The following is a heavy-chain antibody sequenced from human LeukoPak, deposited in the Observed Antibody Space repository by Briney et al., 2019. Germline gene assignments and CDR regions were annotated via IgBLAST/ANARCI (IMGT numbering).Heavy chain of an antibody. CDR1: GFTFSSYW. Sequence: PSGGSLRLSCAASGFTFSSYWMHWVRQVPGKGLEWVSRINSDVRSTSYADSVKGRFTISRDNAENSLYLQMNSLRAEDTAVYYCARGKGGSLDYWGQGTLVTVSS. CDR2: INSDVRST. CDR3: ARGKGGSLDY. J-gene: IGHJ4*02. D-gene: IGHD5-12*01. V-gene: IGHV3-74*01.